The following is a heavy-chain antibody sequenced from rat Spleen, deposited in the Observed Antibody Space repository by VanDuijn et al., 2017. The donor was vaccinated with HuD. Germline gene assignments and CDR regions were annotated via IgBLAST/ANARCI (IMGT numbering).Heavy chain of an antibody. CDR2: FSYDGRTT. V-gene: IGHV5-29*01. CDR1: GFTFNNYW. Sequence: EVQLVESGGGLVQPGRSLKLSCVASGFTFNNYWMTWVRQAPTEGLEWVATFSYDGRTTYYRDSVKGRFTISRDNAKSTLYLQVDGLRSEDTAIYYCARPTTGIPFNYWGQGVMVTVSS. D-gene: IGHD1-9*01. CDR3: ARPTTGIPFNY. J-gene: IGHJ2*01.